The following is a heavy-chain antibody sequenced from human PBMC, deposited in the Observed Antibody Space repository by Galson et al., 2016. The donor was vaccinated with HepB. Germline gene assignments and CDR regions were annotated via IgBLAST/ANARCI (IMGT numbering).Heavy chain of an antibody. V-gene: IGHV4-34*01. J-gene: IGHJ3*02. D-gene: IGHD1-26*01. CDR1: GGSFSGYY. CDR3: ARAGYYSGTYDAIDI. CDR2: INDSGST. Sequence: SETLSLTCGVYGGSFSGYYWSWIRQAPGKGLEWVGEINDSGSTNYNAPLKSRVAISIDTSRIQFSLNLTSVTAADTAVYYCARAGYYSGTYDAIDIWGHGTMVTVSS.